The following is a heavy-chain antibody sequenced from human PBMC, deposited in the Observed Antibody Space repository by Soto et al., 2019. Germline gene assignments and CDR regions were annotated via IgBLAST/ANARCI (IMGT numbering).Heavy chain of an antibody. J-gene: IGHJ6*02. Sequence: QVQLVQSGAEVKKPGASVKVSCKASGYTFTSYGISWVRQAPGQGLEWMGWISAYNGNTNYAQKLQGRVTMTTDTTTSTAYMELRSLRSDDTAVYYCARNYSRYFDCLLSNYYYYGMDVWGQGTTVTVSS. D-gene: IGHD3-9*01. CDR3: ARNYSRYFDCLLSNYYYYGMDV. V-gene: IGHV1-18*04. CDR2: ISAYNGNT. CDR1: GYTFTSYG.